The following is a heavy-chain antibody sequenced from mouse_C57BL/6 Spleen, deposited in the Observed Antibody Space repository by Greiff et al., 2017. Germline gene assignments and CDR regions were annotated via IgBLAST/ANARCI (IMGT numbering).Heavy chain of an antibody. CDR1: GFTFSDYG. CDR3: ARIGYAFAY. CDR2: ISSGSSTI. D-gene: IGHD6-5*01. Sequence: EVKLVESGGGLVKPGGSLKLSCAASGFTFSDYGMHWFRQAPAKGLEWVAYISSGSSTIYYADTVKGRFTISRDNAKNTLFLQMTSLRSEDTAMYYCARIGYAFAYWGQGTLVTVSA. J-gene: IGHJ3*01. V-gene: IGHV5-17*01.